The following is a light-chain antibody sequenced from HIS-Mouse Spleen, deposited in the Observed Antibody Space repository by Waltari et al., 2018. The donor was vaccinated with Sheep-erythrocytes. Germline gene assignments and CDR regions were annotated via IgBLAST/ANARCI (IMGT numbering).Light chain of an antibody. Sequence: QSALTQPRSVSGSPGQSVTLSCTGTSSDVGGYNYVPWYQQHPGKAPNLMIYDVSKRPSGVPDRFSGSKSGNTASLTISGLQAEDEADYYCCSYAGSYNHVFATGTKVTVL. CDR2: DVS. J-gene: IGLJ1*01. CDR1: SSDVGGYNY. CDR3: CSYAGSYNHV. V-gene: IGLV2-11*01.